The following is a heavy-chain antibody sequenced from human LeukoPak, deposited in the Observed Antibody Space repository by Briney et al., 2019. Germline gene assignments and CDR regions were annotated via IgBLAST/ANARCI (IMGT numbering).Heavy chain of an antibody. D-gene: IGHD3-10*01. V-gene: IGHV4-39*01. J-gene: IGHJ5*02. CDR1: GGSISSSSYY. CDR3: ARRNSIVVRGVIISWFDP. CDR2: IYYSGST. Sequence: NPSETLSLTCTVSGGSISSSSYYWGWIRQPPGKGLEWIVSIYYSGSTYYNPSLKSRVTISVDTSKNQFSLKLSSVTAADTAVYYCARRNSIVVRGVIISWFDPWGQGTLVTVSS.